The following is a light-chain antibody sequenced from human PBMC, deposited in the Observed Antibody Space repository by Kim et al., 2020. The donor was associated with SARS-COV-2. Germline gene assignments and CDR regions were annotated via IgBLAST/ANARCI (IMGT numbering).Light chain of an antibody. J-gene: IGLJ3*02. Sequence: PGKTDRITCGGNNIGSKSVHWYQQKPGQAPVLVIYYDSDRPSGIPERFSGSNSGNTATLTISRVEAGDEADYYCQVWDSSSDHPVFGGGTQLTVL. CDR3: QVWDSSSDHPV. CDR2: YDS. V-gene: IGLV3-21*04. CDR1: NIGSKS.